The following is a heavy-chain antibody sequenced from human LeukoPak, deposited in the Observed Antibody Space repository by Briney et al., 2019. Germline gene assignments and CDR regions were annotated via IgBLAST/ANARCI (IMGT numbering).Heavy chain of an antibody. CDR2: IIPIFGTA. Sequence: GASVKVSCKASGGTFSSYAISWVRQAPGQGLEWMGGIIPIFGTANYAQKFQGRVTITADKSTSTAYMELSSLRSEDTAVYYCAATQQYCSSTSCFFDYWDQGTLVTVSS. V-gene: IGHV1-69*06. J-gene: IGHJ4*02. CDR3: AATQQYCSSTSCFFDY. CDR1: GGTFSSYA. D-gene: IGHD2-2*01.